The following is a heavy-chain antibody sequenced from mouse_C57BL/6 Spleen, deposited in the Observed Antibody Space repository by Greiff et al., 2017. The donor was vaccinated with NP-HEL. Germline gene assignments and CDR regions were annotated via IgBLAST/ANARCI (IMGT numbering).Heavy chain of an antibody. CDR3: ARHEDAPDYDYDPAWFAY. Sequence: VQLQQSGAELVKPGASVKLSCKASGYTFTEYTIHWVKQRSGQGLEWIGWFYPGSGSIKYNEKFKDKATLTADKSSSTVYMELSRLTSEDSAVYVCARHEDAPDYDYDPAWFAYWGQGTLVTVSA. J-gene: IGHJ3*01. D-gene: IGHD2-4*01. CDR1: GYTFTEYT. CDR2: FYPGSGSI. V-gene: IGHV1-62-2*01.